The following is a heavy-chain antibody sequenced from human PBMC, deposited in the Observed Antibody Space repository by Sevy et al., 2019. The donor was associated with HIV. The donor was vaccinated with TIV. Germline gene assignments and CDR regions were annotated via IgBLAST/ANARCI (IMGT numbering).Heavy chain of an antibody. CDR3: ARETSSWPYNWFDP. CDR2: INSDGSSI. Sequence: GGSLRLSCAASGFTFSSYWMHWVRQAPGKGLVWVSRINSDGSSISYADSVKGRFTISRDNAKNRLYLQLNSLRAEDTALYYCARETSSWPYNWFDPWGQGTLVTVSS. CDR1: GFTFSSYW. J-gene: IGHJ5*02. D-gene: IGHD6-13*01. V-gene: IGHV3-74*01.